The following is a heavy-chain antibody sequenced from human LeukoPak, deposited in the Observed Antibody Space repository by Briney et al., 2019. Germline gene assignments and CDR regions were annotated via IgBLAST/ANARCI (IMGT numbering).Heavy chain of an antibody. D-gene: IGHD5-24*01. CDR1: GGSISSSSYY. CDR3: ARRRRDGSNSAFDI. Sequence: SETLSLTCTVSGGSISSSSYYWGWIRQPPGKGLEWIESIYYTGTTYYNPSLKSRVTISVDTSKNQFSLKVSSVTAADTAVYYCARRRRDGSNSAFDIWGQGTMVTVSS. V-gene: IGHV4-39*01. CDR2: IYYTGTT. J-gene: IGHJ3*02.